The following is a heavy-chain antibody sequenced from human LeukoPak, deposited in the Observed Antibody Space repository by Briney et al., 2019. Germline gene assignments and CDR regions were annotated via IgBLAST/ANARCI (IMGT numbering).Heavy chain of an antibody. CDR3: ARFNWYRSSGTEYYFDY. J-gene: IGHJ4*01. V-gene: IGHV3-48*04. D-gene: IGHD6-13*01. Sequence: GGSVRLSCAASGFTFSSYTMNWVRQAPGKGLEWVSCINSSSPTRYYAASVKGRFTISRDNAKNSLYLQMNSLRAEDTAVYYCARFNWYRSSGTEYYFDYWGHGTLVTVSS. CDR1: GFTFSSYT. CDR2: INSSSPTR.